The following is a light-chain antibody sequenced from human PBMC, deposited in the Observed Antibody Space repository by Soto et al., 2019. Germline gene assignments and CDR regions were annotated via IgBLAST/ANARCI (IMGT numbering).Light chain of an antibody. CDR3: SSYTNINTRSCV. J-gene: IGLJ1*01. V-gene: IGLV2-14*01. CDR2: EVS. Sequence: QSVLTQPASVSGSPGQSITISNTGTSRDVGSYNRVSWYQQHPGKAPKLIIYEVSDRPSGVSNRFSGSKSANTASLTTSGLQAEDEDEYYCSSYTNINTRSCVFGTGTKVTVL. CDR1: SRDVGSYNR.